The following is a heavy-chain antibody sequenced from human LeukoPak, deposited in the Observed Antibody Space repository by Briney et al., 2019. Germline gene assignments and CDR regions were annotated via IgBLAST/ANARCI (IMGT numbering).Heavy chain of an antibody. J-gene: IGHJ3*02. D-gene: IGHD3-22*01. CDR2: ISAYNGNT. Sequence: GASVNVSFKSSGYTFTSYGISWVRQAPGQGLEWMGWISAYNGNTNYAQKLQGRVTITTDTSTSTAYMELRSLRSDDTAVYYCATPYYYDSSGEAFDIWGQGTMVTVSS. CDR1: GYTFTSYG. CDR3: ATPYYYDSSGEAFDI. V-gene: IGHV1-18*01.